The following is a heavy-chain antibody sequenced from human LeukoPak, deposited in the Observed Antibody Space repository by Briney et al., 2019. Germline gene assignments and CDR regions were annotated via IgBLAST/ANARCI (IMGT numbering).Heavy chain of an antibody. Sequence: PSGTLSLTCAVSGGSISSSNWWSWVRQPPGKGREWIGEIYHSGSTNYNPSLKSRVTISVDKSKNQFSLKLSSVTAADTAVYYCAISFMIPFGGVIGDVDYWGQGTLVTVSS. CDR2: IYHSGST. CDR1: GGSISSSNW. CDR3: AISFMIPFGGVIGDVDY. V-gene: IGHV4-4*02. D-gene: IGHD3-16*02. J-gene: IGHJ4*02.